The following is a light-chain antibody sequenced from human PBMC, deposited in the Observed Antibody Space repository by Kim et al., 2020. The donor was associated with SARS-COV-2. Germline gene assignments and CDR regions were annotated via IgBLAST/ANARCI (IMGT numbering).Light chain of an antibody. CDR2: DVT. J-gene: IGLJ2*01. CDR1: TSDVGSYNY. Sequence: QAVVTQPASVSGSPGQSITISCTGTTSDVGSYNYVSWYQQYPGKAPKLMIYDVTKRPSGVSNRFSGSKSGNTASPTISGLQAEDEADYYCASYTSSSTLVFGGGTQLTVL. CDR3: ASYTSSSTLV. V-gene: IGLV2-14*01.